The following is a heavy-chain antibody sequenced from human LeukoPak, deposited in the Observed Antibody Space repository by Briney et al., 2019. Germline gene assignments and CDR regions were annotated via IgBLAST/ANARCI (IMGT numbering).Heavy chain of an antibody. V-gene: IGHV3-23*01. J-gene: IGHJ5*02. CDR1: GFTFTSDA. CDR2: TVSRGTT. Sequence: PGGSLRLSCVASGFTFTSDAMNWVRQAPEKGLEWVSSTVSRGTTQYADSAKGRFTVSRDTSKNTLYLQMNGLRADDTAVYYCAKCSTSAYTTGWCNWIDPWGQGTLVTVFS. CDR3: AKCSTSAYTTGWCNWIDP. D-gene: IGHD6-19*01.